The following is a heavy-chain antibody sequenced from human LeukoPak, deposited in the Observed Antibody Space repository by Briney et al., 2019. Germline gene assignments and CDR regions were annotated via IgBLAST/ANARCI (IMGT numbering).Heavy chain of an antibody. D-gene: IGHD2-21*01. Sequence: AGSLRLSCAASGFTVSNNYMSWVRRAAGKGLEWVALIYSAGGTYYADSVKGRFTISRDNSKNTLHLQMNSLRAEDTAVYYCVRNSGELGAWGQGTLVTVSS. V-gene: IGHV3-53*01. CDR2: IYSAGGT. J-gene: IGHJ5*02. CDR1: GFTVSNNY. CDR3: VRNSGELGA.